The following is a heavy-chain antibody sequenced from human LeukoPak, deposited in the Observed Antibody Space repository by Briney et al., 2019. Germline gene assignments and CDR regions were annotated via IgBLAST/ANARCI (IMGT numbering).Heavy chain of an antibody. Sequence: GGSLRLSCAASGFTFSTYAMNWVRLAPGKGLEWVSYISSSCTNIYYADHVRGRFTISRDNSKNTLFLQMNSLKPEDTAIYYCAKPSSGYGSFDSWGQGTLVTVSS. CDR2: ISSSCTNI. J-gene: IGHJ4*02. CDR3: AKPSSGYGSFDS. CDR1: GFTFSTYA. D-gene: IGHD6-19*01. V-gene: IGHV3-48*01.